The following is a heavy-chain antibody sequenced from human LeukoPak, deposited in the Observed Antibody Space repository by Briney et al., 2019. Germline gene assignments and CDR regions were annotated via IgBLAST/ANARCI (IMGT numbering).Heavy chain of an antibody. CDR3: ARDDSGYDYSDY. D-gene: IGHD5-12*01. J-gene: IGHJ4*02. CDR1: GFTFSSYW. CDR2: VNSDGTDI. V-gene: IGHV3-74*01. Sequence: GGSLRLSCAASGFTFSSYWMLRVRQAPGKGLVWVSRVNSDGTDIHYEDSVKGRFTVSRDNAKNTLYLQMNSLRVDDTAVYYCARDDSGYDYSDYWGQGTLVTVSS.